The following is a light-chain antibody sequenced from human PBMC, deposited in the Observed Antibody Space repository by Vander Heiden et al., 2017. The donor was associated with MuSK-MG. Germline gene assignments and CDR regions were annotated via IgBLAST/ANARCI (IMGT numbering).Light chain of an antibody. Sequence: DIQLTQSPSSLSASVGDGVTITCRASQGISNYLAWYQQKPGRPPKLLIYAASTLRSAAPSRFSGSGSGTDFTLTISSLQPEDVATYYCQNDNSVPLSFAGGTKVDI. V-gene: IGKV1-27*01. CDR2: AAS. J-gene: IGKJ4*01. CDR1: QGISNY. CDR3: QNDNSVPLS.